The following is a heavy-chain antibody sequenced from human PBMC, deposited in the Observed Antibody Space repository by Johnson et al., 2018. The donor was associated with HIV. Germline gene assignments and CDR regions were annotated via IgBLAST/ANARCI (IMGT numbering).Heavy chain of an antibody. V-gene: IGHV3-13*01. CDR1: GFTFSSYD. J-gene: IGHJ3*02. D-gene: IGHD6-19*01. CDR2: IDTVGDT. Sequence: VQLVESGGGVVRPGGSLRLSCAASGFTFSSYDMHWVRQATGKGLEWVSEIDTVGDTYYPASVKGRFTTSRENAKNSFDLQMNSLRAEDTAVYYCARLAIDYSSGWYGLAFDIWGQGTMVTVSS. CDR3: ARLAIDYSSGWYGLAFDI.